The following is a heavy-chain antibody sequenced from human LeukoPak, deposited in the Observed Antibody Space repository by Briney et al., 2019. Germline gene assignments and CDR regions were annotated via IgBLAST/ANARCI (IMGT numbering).Heavy chain of an antibody. CDR1: GGSFSGDY. Sequence: SETLSLTCAVYGGSFSGDYWSWIRQPPGKGLEWIGEINHSGSTNYNPSLKSRVTISVDTSKNQFSLKLSSVTAADTAIYYCARATYYDILTGSALHDAFDIWGQGTMVTVSS. CDR2: INHSGST. D-gene: IGHD3-9*01. CDR3: ARATYYDILTGSALHDAFDI. V-gene: IGHV4-34*01. J-gene: IGHJ3*02.